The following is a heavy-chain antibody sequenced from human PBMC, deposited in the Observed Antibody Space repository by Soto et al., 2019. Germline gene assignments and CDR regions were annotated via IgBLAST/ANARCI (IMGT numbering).Heavy chain of an antibody. CDR3: ARNDYDYVWESPGGDAFDI. D-gene: IGHD3-16*01. V-gene: IGHV4-30-4*01. CDR1: GGSISSGDYY. CDR2: IFNTGST. Sequence: SETLSLTCTVSGGSISSGDYYWNWIRQPPGKGLEWIGFIFNTGSTYYNPSLKSRLTISVDMSKNQFSLRLTSVTAADTAVYYCARNDYDYVWESPGGDAFDIWGQGTMVTVSS. J-gene: IGHJ3*02.